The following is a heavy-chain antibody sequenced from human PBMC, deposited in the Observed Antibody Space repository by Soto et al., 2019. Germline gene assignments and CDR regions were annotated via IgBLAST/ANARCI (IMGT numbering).Heavy chain of an antibody. J-gene: IGHJ6*02. CDR2: ISGSGGST. V-gene: IGHV3-23*01. CDR3: AKVPAIFGVVHLRMDV. CDR1: GFTFSRYA. Sequence: GGSLRLSCAASGFTFSRYAMSWVRQAPGKGLEWVSAISGSGGSTYYADSVKGRFTISRDNSKNTLYLQMNSLRAEDTAVYYCAKVPAIFGVVHLRMDVWGQGTTVTVSS. D-gene: IGHD3-3*01.